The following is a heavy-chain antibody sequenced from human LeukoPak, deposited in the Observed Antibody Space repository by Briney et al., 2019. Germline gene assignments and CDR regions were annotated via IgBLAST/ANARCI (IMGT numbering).Heavy chain of an antibody. CDR1: GFTFSSYW. D-gene: IGHD3-22*01. CDR2: INSDGSRT. Sequence: GGSLRLSCAASGFTFSSYWMHWVRQAPGEGLVWVSRINSDGSRTSYTDSVKGRFTISRDNAKNTLYLQMNSLRAEDTAVYYCARASGYHFSPYIDYWGQGTLVTVSS. J-gene: IGHJ4*02. V-gene: IGHV3-74*01. CDR3: ARASGYHFSPYIDY.